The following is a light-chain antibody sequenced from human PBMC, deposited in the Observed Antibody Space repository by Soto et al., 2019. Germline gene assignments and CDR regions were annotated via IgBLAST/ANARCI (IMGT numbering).Light chain of an antibody. V-gene: IGKV1-39*01. CDR3: QHSDTSPPFT. Sequence: DIQMTQSPSSLSASVGASVTITSGSSQISYNYLTWYQQKPGKAPRLLIYAASTWHSGVPARFTGSGSGTDFSLTINGLQPEDFAAYYCQHSDTSPPFTFGQGTRLEIK. CDR1: QISYNY. CDR2: AAS. J-gene: IGKJ5*01.